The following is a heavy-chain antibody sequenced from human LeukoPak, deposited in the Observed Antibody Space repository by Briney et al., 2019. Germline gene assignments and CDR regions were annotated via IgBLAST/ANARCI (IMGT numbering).Heavy chain of an antibody. CDR1: GYTFTDYA. Sequence: ASVKVSCKASGYTFTDYAMSWVRQAPGQGLEWMGWINPNSGGTNYAQKFQGRVTMTRDTSISTAYMELSRLRSDDTAVYYCARTVGITMVRGVIWWFDPWGQGTLVTVSS. CDR2: INPNSGGT. V-gene: IGHV1-2*02. D-gene: IGHD3-10*01. CDR3: ARTVGITMVRGVIWWFDP. J-gene: IGHJ5*02.